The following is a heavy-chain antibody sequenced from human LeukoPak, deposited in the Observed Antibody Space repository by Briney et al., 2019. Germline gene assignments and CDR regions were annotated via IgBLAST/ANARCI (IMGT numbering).Heavy chain of an antibody. D-gene: IGHD2-2*02. CDR1: GGSFSGYY. V-gene: IGHV4-34*01. CDR2: INHSGST. Sequence: PSETLSLTCAVYGGSFSGYYWSWIRQPPGKGLEWIGEINHSGSTNYNPSLKSRVTISVDTSKNQFSLKLSSVTAADTAVYYCARGDLGYCSSTSCYTSLDYWGQGTLVTVSS. CDR3: ARGDLGYCSSTSCYTSLDY. J-gene: IGHJ4*02.